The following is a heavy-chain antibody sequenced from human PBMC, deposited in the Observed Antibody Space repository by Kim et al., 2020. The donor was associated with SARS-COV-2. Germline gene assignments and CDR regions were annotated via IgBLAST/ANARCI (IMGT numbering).Heavy chain of an antibody. CDR2: INAYNGNT. CDR3: ARDPPRYYDILIGQYDYYYYGMDV. V-gene: IGHV1-18*01. CDR1: GYTFTSYG. J-gene: IGHJ6*02. D-gene: IGHD3-9*01. Sequence: ASVKVSCKASGYTFTSYGISWVRQAPGQGLEWMGWINAYNGNTNYAQKLQGRVTMTKDTSTSTAYMELRSLRSDDTAVYYCARDPPRYYDILIGQYDYYYYGMDVWGQGTTVTVSS.